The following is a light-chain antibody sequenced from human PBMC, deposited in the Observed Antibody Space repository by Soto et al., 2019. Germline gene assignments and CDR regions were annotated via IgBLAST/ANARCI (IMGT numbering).Light chain of an antibody. J-gene: IGKJ1*01. V-gene: IGKV3-15*01. Sequence: EIVTTQSPATLSVSPGERSTLSCRASQSVSSNLAWYQQKPGQAPRLLIYGASTRATGIPARFSGSGSGTDFTLTISRLEAEDFAVYYCQQYGDSPRVFGQGTKVDIK. CDR2: GAS. CDR3: QQYGDSPRV. CDR1: QSVSSN.